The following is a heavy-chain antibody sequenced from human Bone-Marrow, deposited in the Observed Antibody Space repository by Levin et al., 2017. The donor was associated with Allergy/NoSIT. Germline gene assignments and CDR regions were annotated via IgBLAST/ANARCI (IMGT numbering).Heavy chain of an antibody. V-gene: IGHV3-11*01. D-gene: IGHD6-13*01. J-gene: IGHJ6*02. CDR1: GFTFSDYY. CDR3: ARDQGGGAAGRYYYYGMDV. Sequence: GESLKISCAASGFTFSDYYMSWIRQAPGKGLEWVSYISSSGSTIYYADSVKGRFTISRDNAKNSLYLQMNSLRAEDTAVYYCARDQGGGAAGRYYYYGMDVWGQGTTVTVSS. CDR2: ISSSGSTI.